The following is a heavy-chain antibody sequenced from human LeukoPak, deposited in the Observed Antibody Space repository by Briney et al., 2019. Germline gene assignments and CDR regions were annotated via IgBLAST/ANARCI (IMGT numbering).Heavy chain of an antibody. CDR1: GGTFSSYA. CDR3: ARGYCSSTSCYRGFDP. CDR2: IIPIFGTA. J-gene: IGHJ5*02. D-gene: IGHD2-2*01. V-gene: IGHV1-69*06. Sequence: SVKVSCKASGGTFSSYAISWVRQAPGQGLEWMGGIIPIFGTANYAQKFQGRVTITADKSTSTAYMELSSLRSEDTAVYYCARGYCSSTSCYRGFDPWGQGTLVTVSS.